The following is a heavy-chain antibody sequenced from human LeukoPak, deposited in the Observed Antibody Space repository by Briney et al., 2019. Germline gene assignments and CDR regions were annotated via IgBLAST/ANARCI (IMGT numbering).Heavy chain of an antibody. CDR1: GFTFSSYW. V-gene: IGHV3-7*05. CDR3: ARSLRIVVVPYYFDY. J-gene: IGHJ4*02. CDR2: IKQDGSEK. Sequence: GGSLRLSCAASGFTFSSYWMSWVRQAPGKGLEWVANIKQDGSEKYYVDSVKGRFTISRDNAKNSLYLQMNSLRAEDTAVYYCARSLRIVVVPYYFDYRGQGTLVTVSS. D-gene: IGHD3-22*01.